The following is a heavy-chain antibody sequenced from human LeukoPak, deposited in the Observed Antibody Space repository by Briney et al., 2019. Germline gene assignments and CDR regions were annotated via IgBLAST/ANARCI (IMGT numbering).Heavy chain of an antibody. V-gene: IGHV1-69*04. CDR1: GGTFSSYA. CDR3: ARGRGVPAAEWDAFDI. Sequence: SVKVSCKASGGTFSSYAISWVRQAPGQGLEWMGRIIPILGISNYAQKFQGRVTITADKSTSTAYMELRSLRSDDTAVYYCARGRGVPAAEWDAFDIWGQGTMVTVSS. D-gene: IGHD6-25*01. CDR2: IIPILGIS. J-gene: IGHJ3*02.